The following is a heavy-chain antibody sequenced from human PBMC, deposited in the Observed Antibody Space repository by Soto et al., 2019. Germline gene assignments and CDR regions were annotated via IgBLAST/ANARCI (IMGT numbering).Heavy chain of an antibody. J-gene: IGHJ3*02. D-gene: IGHD3-22*01. CDR1: RGSFSGYY. V-gene: IGHV4-34*01. CDR2: INHSGIT. Sequence: QVQLQQWGTGVLKPSESLSLTCAVYRGSFSGYYWSWIRQPPGKGLEWIGEINHSGITNYKSSLKGRVTISVDTSKSQFSRKLNSVTAADTAVYYCARGPRSYYDSSGYYYQGFDIWGQGTVVTVSS. CDR3: ARGPRSYYDSSGYYYQGFDI.